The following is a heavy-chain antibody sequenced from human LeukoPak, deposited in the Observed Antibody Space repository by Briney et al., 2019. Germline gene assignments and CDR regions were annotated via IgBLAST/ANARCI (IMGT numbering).Heavy chain of an antibody. CDR2: INDYNGNT. Sequence: ASVKVSCKASGYTFTSYGISWVRQAPGQGLEWMGRINDYNGNTNYAQKLQGRVTMTTDTSTSTAYMELRSLRSDDTAVYYCARDELAAAGNKYFYYGMDVWGQGTTVTVSS. CDR3: ARDELAAAGNKYFYYGMDV. V-gene: IGHV1-18*01. CDR1: GYTFTSYG. D-gene: IGHD6-13*01. J-gene: IGHJ6*02.